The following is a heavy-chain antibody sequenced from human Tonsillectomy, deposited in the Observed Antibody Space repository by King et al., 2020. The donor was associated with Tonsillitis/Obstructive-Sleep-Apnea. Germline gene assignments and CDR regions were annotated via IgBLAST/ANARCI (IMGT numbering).Heavy chain of an antibody. CDR2: ISWYGGST. D-gene: IGHD2-2*01. Sequence: VQLVESGGVVVQPGGSLRLSCAASGFTFDDYTMHWVRQAPGKGLEWVSLISWYGGSTYYADSVKGRFTISRDNSKNSLYLQMNSLRTEDTALYYCAKDRYCSSTSCYATKTRVGAFDIWGQGTMVTVSS. V-gene: IGHV3-43*01. CDR1: GFTFDDYT. CDR3: AKDRYCSSTSCYATKTRVGAFDI. J-gene: IGHJ3*02.